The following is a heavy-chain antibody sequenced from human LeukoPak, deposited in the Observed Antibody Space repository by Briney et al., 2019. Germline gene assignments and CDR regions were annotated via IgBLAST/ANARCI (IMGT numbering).Heavy chain of an antibody. D-gene: IGHD3-10*01. CDR1: GGSISNYY. CDR2: IYFSGST. CDR3: ARGRSFDY. J-gene: IGHJ4*02. Sequence: SETLSLTCTDSGGSISNYYWSWIRPPPAKGLEWIGYIYFSGSTNNNPSLKSRVTISVDTSKNQFSLKLSSVTAADTAVYYCARGRSFDYWGQGTLVTVSS. V-gene: IGHV4-59*01.